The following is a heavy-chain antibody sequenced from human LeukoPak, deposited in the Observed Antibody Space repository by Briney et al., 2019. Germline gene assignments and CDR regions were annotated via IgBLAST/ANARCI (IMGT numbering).Heavy chain of an antibody. J-gene: IGHJ3*02. D-gene: IGHD3-22*01. CDR1: GGSISSSSYY. CDR3: ARNQDYYDGSGLWAFDT. Sequence: ASETLSLTCTVSGGSISSSSYYWGWIRQPPGKGLEWIGSIYYSGRTYYNPSLKSRVTISVDTSKNQFSLKLSSVTAADTAVYYCARNQDYYDGSGLWAFDTWGQGTMITVSS. V-gene: IGHV4-39*07. CDR2: IYYSGRT.